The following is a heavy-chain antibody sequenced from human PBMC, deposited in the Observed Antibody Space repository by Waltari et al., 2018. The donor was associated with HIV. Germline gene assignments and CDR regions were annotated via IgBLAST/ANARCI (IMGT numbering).Heavy chain of an antibody. CDR2: INLNSGGT. CDR3: ARGYCSGGSCYVYGY. V-gene: IGHV1-2*02. D-gene: IGHD2-15*01. CDR1: GYTFTGYY. Sequence: QVQLVQSGAEVKKPGASVKVSCKASGYTFTGYYMHWDRPAPGQGLEWMGWINLNSGGTNYAQKFQGRVTMTRDTSISTAYMELSRLRSDDTAVYYCARGYCSGGSCYVYGYWGQGTLVTVSS. J-gene: IGHJ4*02.